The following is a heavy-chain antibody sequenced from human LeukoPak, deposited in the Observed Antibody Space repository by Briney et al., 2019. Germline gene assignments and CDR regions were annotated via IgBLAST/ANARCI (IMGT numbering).Heavy chain of an antibody. CDR1: GYTFTGYY. CDR3: ARDRRVRGVIITPGNRDRLPNYFDY. Sequence: ASVKVSCKASGYTFTGYYMHWVRQAPGQGLEWMGIINPSGGSTSYAQKFQGRVTMTRDTSTSTVYMELSSLRSEDTAVYYCARDRRVRGVIITPGNRDRLPNYFDYWGQGTLVTVSS. V-gene: IGHV1-46*01. D-gene: IGHD3-10*01. J-gene: IGHJ4*02. CDR2: INPSGGST.